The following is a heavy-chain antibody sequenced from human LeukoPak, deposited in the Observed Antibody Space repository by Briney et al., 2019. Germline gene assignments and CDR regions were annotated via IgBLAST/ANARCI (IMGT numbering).Heavy chain of an antibody. CDR2: VSYTWAT. V-gene: IGHV4-61*08. CDR1: GASVSGGYF. D-gene: IGHD3-10*01. Sequence: PSETLSLTCTVSGASVSGGYFWTWIRQAPGKALEWIGYVSYTWATKYNPSLTGRVTLSLDTSQNQFSLRLTSVTAPDTAVYYCARDYGSGTYYKRPLNYWGQGTLVTVSS. J-gene: IGHJ4*02. CDR3: ARDYGSGTYYKRPLNY.